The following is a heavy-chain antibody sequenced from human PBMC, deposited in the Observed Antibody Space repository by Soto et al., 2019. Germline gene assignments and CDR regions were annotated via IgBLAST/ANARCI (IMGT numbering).Heavy chain of an antibody. CDR2: MNPNSGNT. D-gene: IGHD3-10*01. J-gene: IGHJ4*02. CDR1: GYTFTSYD. Sequence: QVQLVQSGAEVKKPGASVKVSCKASGYTFTSYDINWVRQATGQGLEWMGWMNPNSGNTGYAQKFQGRVSMTRNTSISKAYMEVSSLRSEDTAVYYCARGRGVRGVRSLGYWGQGTLVTVSS. V-gene: IGHV1-8*01. CDR3: ARGRGVRGVRSLGY.